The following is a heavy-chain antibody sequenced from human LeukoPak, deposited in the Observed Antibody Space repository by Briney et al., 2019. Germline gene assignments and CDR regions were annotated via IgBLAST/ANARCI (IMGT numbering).Heavy chain of an antibody. D-gene: IGHD3-22*01. J-gene: IGHJ4*02. CDR2: INPKSGGT. V-gene: IGHV1-2*02. CDR3: ATLGISGYFRDY. CDR1: VYTVTDYY. Sequence: ASVKVSCKGSVYTVTDYYIHWVRQAPGQGLEWMGWINPKSGGTNYAQKFQGRVTMTRDTSISTAYMELRSDDTAVYYCATLGISGYFRDYWGQGTLVTVSS.